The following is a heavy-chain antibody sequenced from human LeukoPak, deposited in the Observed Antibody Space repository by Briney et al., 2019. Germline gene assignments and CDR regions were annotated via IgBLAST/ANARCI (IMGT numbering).Heavy chain of an antibody. D-gene: IGHD5-24*01. V-gene: IGHV3-21*01. Sequence: GGSLRLSCAASGFTFSSYSMNWVRQAPGKGLEWVSSISSSSSYIYYADSVKGRFTISRDNAKNLLYLQMNSLRAEDTAVYYCARGMADYFDYWGQGTLVTVSS. CDR2: ISSSSSYI. J-gene: IGHJ4*02. CDR3: ARGMADYFDY. CDR1: GFTFSSYS.